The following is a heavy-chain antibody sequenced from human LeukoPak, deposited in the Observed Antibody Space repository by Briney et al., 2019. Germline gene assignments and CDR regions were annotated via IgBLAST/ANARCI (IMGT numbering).Heavy chain of an antibody. CDR1: GFTFSNYG. CDR2: ISYDGSNK. J-gene: IGHJ6*02. CDR3: AKDLLFSNWGSRGLDV. D-gene: IGHD7-27*01. Sequence: PGRSLRLSCAASGFTFSNYGMHWVRQTPGKGPEWVAVISYDGSNKYCADSVKGRFTVSRDNSKNTLYLQMNSLRAEDTAVYYCAKDLLFSNWGSRGLDVWGQGTTVTVSS. V-gene: IGHV3-30*18.